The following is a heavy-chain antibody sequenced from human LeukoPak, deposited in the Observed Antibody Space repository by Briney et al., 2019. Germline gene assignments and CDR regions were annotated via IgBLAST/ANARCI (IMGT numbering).Heavy chain of an antibody. D-gene: IGHD3-10*01. CDR3: ARDKDYGSGRPY. CDR2: IYSGGST. V-gene: IGHV3-66*01. J-gene: IGHJ4*02. Sequence: GGSLTLSCAASGFTVSSNYMSWVRQAPGKGLEWVSVIYSGGSTYYADSVKGRFIISRDNSKNTLYLQMNSLRVEDTAVYYCARDKDYGSGRPYWGQGTLVTVSS. CDR1: GFTVSSNY.